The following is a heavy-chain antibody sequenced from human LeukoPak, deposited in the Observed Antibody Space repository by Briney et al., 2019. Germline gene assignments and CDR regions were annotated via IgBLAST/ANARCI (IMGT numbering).Heavy chain of an antibody. CDR1: GFTFSSYG. V-gene: IGHV3-23*01. J-gene: IGHJ5*02. CDR3: AKEAAAKHCGGDCYFWFDP. CDR2: INTSGGST. D-gene: IGHD2-21*02. Sequence: GGSLRLSCAASGFTFSSYGMSWVRQAPGKGLEWVSAINTSGGSTYYADSVKGRFTISRDNSKNTLYLQMNSLRAEDTAVYYCAKEAAAKHCGGDCYFWFDPWGQGTLVTVSS.